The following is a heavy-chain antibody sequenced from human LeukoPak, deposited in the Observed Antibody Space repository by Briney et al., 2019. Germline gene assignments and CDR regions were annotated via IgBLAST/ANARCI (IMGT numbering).Heavy chain of an antibody. Sequence: ASVKVSCKASGYTFTNFDINWVQQAPGQGLEWMGWMNPVGGNAGSAQKFQGRITLTRDTSINTAYMELSSLRSDDTAFYYCARAPMGAAALYWGQGTLVTVSS. CDR3: ARAPMGAAALY. V-gene: IGHV1-8*01. J-gene: IGHJ4*02. CDR1: GYTFTNFD. D-gene: IGHD6-13*01. CDR2: MNPVGGNA.